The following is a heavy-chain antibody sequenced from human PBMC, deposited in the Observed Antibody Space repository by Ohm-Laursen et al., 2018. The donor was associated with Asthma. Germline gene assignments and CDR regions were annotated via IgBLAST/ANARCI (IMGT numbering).Heavy chain of an antibody. CDR2: ISYHGSNQ. D-gene: IGHD3/OR15-3a*01. CDR3: ARDLMDWYSPSLDL. V-gene: IGHV3-30*03. J-gene: IGHJ4*02. CDR1: GFAFSTYG. Sequence: SLRLSCTATGFAFSTYGMHWVRQAPGKGLEWVAVISYHGSNQFYTNSVNGRFAISRDDSTSTLYLHMNSLRPDDTAVYFCARDLMDWYSPSLDLWGQGTLVTVSS.